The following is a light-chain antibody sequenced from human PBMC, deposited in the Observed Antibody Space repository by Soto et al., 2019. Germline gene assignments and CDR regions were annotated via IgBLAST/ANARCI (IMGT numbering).Light chain of an antibody. CDR2: GAS. CDR3: QQYNNWPRT. Sequence: EIVLTQSPGTLSLSPGERATLSCRASQTVSSSYLAWYQQKPGQAPRLLIYGASTRATGIPARFSGSGSGTEFTLTISSLQSEHFAVYYCQQYNNWPRTFGQGTKVDI. J-gene: IGKJ1*01. V-gene: IGKV3-15*01. CDR1: QTVSSSY.